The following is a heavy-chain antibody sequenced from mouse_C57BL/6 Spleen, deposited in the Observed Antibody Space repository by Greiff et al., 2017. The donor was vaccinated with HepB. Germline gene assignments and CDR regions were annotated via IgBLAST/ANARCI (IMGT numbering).Heavy chain of an antibody. CDR2: IDPETGGT. J-gene: IGHJ1*03. D-gene: IGHD1-1*01. Sequence: QVQLKESGAELVRPGASVTLSCKASGYTFTDYEMHWVKQTPVHGLEWIGAIDPETGGTAYNQKFKGKAILTADKSSSTAYMELRSLTSEDSAVYYCTRGGGITTVVAHWYFDVWGTGTTVTVSS. CDR3: TRGGGITTVVAHWYFDV. V-gene: IGHV1-15*01. CDR1: GYTFTDYE.